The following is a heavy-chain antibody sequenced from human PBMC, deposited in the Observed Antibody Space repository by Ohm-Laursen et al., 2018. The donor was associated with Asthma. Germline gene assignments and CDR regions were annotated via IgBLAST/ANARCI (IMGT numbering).Heavy chain of an antibody. J-gene: IGHJ4*02. V-gene: IGHV3-23*01. Sequence: GSLRLSCAASGFTFSSYAMSWVRQAPGKGLEWVSAISGSGGSTYYADSVKGRFTISRDNSKNTLYLQMNSLRAEDTAVYYCAKLEGYYDSSGGFDYWGQGTLVTVSS. CDR3: AKLEGYYDSSGGFDY. CDR1: GFTFSSYA. D-gene: IGHD3-22*01. CDR2: ISGSGGST.